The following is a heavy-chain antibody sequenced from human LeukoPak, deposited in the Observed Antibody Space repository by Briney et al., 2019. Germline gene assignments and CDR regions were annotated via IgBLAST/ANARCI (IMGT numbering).Heavy chain of an antibody. J-gene: IGHJ4*02. CDR3: ARDQGGDGGFDY. CDR1: GFTFNTYA. D-gene: IGHD2-21*01. V-gene: IGHV3-30*04. CDR2: ISYDGNTK. Sequence: PGGSLRLSCAASGFTFNTYAMHWVRQAPGKGLEWVTVISYDGNTKYYADSVKGRFTISRDNSKNTPYMQMNSLRAEDMAVYYCARDQGGDGGFDYWGQGVLVTVSS.